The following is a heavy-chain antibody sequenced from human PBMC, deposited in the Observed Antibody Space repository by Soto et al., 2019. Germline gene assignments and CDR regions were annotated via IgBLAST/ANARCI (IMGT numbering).Heavy chain of an antibody. V-gene: IGHV3-21*01. Sequence: PGGSLRLSCAASGFTFSSYSMNWVRQAPGKGLEWVSSISSSSSYIYYADSVKGRFTISRDNAKNSLYLQMNSLRAEDTAVYYCARDLGQVAYYYYGMDVWGQGTTVTVS. D-gene: IGHD3-10*01. CDR1: GFTFSSYS. J-gene: IGHJ6*02. CDR3: ARDLGQVAYYYYGMDV. CDR2: ISSSSSYI.